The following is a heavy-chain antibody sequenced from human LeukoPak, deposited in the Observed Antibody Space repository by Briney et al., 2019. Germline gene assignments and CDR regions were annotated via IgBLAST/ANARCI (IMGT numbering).Heavy chain of an antibody. Sequence: GGSLRLSCAASGFTFSSEWMHWVRQAPGRGLVWISHINSDGGSTHYGDSVKGRFTVSRDNAKNTLYLQMNSLRAEDTAVYYCARVPGYSYAFDYWGQGTLVTVSS. CDR3: ARVPGYSYAFDY. CDR2: INSDGGST. CDR1: GFTFSSEW. J-gene: IGHJ4*02. V-gene: IGHV3-74*01. D-gene: IGHD5-18*01.